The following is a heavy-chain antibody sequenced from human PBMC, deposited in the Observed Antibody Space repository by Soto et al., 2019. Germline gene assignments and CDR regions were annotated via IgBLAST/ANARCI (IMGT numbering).Heavy chain of an antibody. CDR1: GGTFSSYT. CDR3: ARAQRDIFTGWANWFDP. V-gene: IGHV1-69*02. J-gene: IGHJ5*02. CDR2: IIPILGIA. Sequence: QVQLVQSGAEVKKPGSSVKVSCKASGGTFSSYTISWVRQAPGQGLEWMGRIIPILGIANYAQKFQGRVTITADKSTSTAYMELSSLRSEDTAVYYCARAQRDIFTGWANWFDPWGQGTLVTVSS. D-gene: IGHD3-9*01.